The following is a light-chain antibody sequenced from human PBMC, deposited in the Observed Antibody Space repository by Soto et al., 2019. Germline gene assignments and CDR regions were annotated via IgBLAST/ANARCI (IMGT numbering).Light chain of an antibody. V-gene: IGKV4-1*01. CDR1: QSVLYSSNNKNY. J-gene: IGKJ4*01. CDR2: WAS. Sequence: DIEMTQSPDSLAVSLGERATINCKSSQSVLYSSNNKNYLAWYQQKPRQPPKLLIYWASTRESGVPDRFSGSGSGTEFTLTISSLQAEDVAVYYCQQYYSTPLTFGGGTKVEIK. CDR3: QQYYSTPLT.